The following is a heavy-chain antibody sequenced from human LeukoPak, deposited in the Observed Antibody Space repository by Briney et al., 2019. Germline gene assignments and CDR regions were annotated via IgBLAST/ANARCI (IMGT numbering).Heavy chain of an antibody. J-gene: IGHJ3*02. CDR1: GVTFSSYG. D-gene: IGHD2-2*01. V-gene: IGHV3-30*18. CDR2: ISYDGSNK. Sequence: PGGSLRLSCAASGVTFSSYGMHWGRQAPGKGLEWVAGISYDGSNKYYADSVKGRFTISRDNSKNTLYLQMNSLRAEDTAVYYCAKDQDIVVVPAPDAFDIWGQGTMVTVSS. CDR3: AKDQDIVVVPAPDAFDI.